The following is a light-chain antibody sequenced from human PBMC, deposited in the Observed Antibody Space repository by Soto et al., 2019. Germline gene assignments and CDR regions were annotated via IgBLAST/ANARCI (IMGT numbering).Light chain of an antibody. J-gene: IGKJ5*01. CDR3: QHRSNWIT. V-gene: IGKV3-11*01. CDR1: QVVSSY. Sequence: EIVLTQSPATLSLSPGERATLSCRASQVVSSYLAWYQQKPGQAPRLLIYDASNRATGIPARFSGSGSGTDFTLTISSLEPEDFAVYYRQHRSNWITFGQGTRLEIK. CDR2: DAS.